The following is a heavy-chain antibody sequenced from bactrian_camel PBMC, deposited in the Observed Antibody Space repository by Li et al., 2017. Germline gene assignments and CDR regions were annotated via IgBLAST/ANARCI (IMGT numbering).Heavy chain of an antibody. D-gene: IGHD5*01. V-gene: IGHV3S54*01. Sequence: VQLVESGGGSVNAGGSLTLSCAASGSGYISGTACMGWFRQVPGKEREGVAAIAPATGTTFYSDSVKGRFTISHVNANNTLHLQMNSLKAEDTAMYYCAADRKLWVGYPYPADFGYWGQGTQVTVS. CDR3: AADRKLWVGYPYPADFGY. J-gene: IGHJ6*01. CDR1: GSGYISGTAC. CDR2: IAPATGTT.